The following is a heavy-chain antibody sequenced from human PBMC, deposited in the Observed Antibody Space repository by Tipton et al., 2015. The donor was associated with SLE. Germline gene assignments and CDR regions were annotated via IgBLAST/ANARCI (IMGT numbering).Heavy chain of an antibody. D-gene: IGHD2-2*01. Sequence: TLSLTCIVSGASISGQYWSWIRQPPGKGLEWIGEVFRGGSTDYSPSLESRVTITVDMSKNQFSLRLISVTAADTAVYYCARGCSSSTCEPFYFFGMDVWGQGTLVTVSS. CDR2: VFRGGST. CDR1: GASISGQY. CDR3: ARGCSSSTCEPFYFFGMDV. V-gene: IGHV4-34*01. J-gene: IGHJ4*02.